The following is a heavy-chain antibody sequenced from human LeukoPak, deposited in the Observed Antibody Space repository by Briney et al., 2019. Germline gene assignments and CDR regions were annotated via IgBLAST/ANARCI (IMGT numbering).Heavy chain of an antibody. D-gene: IGHD6-19*01. J-gene: IGHJ1*01. Sequence: SETLSLTCTVSGGSISSYYWSWIRQPPGKGLEWIGYIYYSGSTNYNPSLKSRVTISVDTSKNQFSLKLSSVTAADTAVYYCASSAVAGTWGQYFQHWGQGTLVTVSS. V-gene: IGHV4-59*01. CDR1: GGSISSYY. CDR2: IYYSGST. CDR3: ASSAVAGTWGQYFQH.